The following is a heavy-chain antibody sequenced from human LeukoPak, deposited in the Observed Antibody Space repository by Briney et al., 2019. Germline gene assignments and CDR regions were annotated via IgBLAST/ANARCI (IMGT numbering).Heavy chain of an antibody. D-gene: IGHD2-21*01. Sequence: PGGSLRLSCAASGFTFSNAWMSWVRQAPGKGLEWVGRIKSKTDGGTTDYAAPVKGRFTISRDDSKNTLYLQMNSLKTEDTAVYYCTTQGGMLLGTFDPWGQGTLVTVSS. CDR1: GFTFSNAW. CDR3: TTQGGMLLGTFDP. J-gene: IGHJ5*02. V-gene: IGHV3-15*01. CDR2: IKSKTDGGTT.